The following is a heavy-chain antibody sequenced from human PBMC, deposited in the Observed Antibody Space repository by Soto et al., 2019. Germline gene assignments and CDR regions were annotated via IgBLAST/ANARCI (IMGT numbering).Heavy chain of an antibody. CDR2: IYWDDDK. CDR3: VQRRCTTTSCPTQFDY. D-gene: IGHD2-2*01. Sequence: QITLKESGPTLVKPTQTLTLTCTFSGFSLSSSEVGVGWIRQPPGKALEWLALIYWDDDKRYSPSLKSRLTITKDTSKNQVVLTMTNMAPVDTATYYCVQRRCTTTSCPTQFDYWGQGTLVTVSS. CDR1: GFSLSSSEVG. V-gene: IGHV2-5*02. J-gene: IGHJ4*02.